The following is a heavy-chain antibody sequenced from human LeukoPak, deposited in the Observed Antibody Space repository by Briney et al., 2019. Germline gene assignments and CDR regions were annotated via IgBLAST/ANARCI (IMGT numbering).Heavy chain of an antibody. J-gene: IGHJ4*02. D-gene: IGHD4-4*01. V-gene: IGHV4-34*01. CDR2: INHSGST. CDR1: GGSFSGYY. CDR3: ARGLGNSGY. Sequence: ETLSLTCAVYGGSFSGYYWSWIRQPPGKGLEWIGEINHSGSTNYNPSLKSRVTISVDTSKNQFSLKLSSVTAADTAVYYCARGLGNSGYWGQGTLVTVSS.